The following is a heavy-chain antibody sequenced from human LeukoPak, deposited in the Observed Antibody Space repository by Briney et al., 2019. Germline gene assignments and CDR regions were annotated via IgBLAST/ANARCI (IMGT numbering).Heavy chain of an antibody. CDR2: INPNSGGT. V-gene: IGHV1-2*06. CDR1: GYTFTGYY. J-gene: IGHJ3*02. CDR3: ARDRPDIAVVPAANPTDAFDI. Sequence: ASVKVSCKASGYTFTGYYMHWVRQAPGQGLEWMGRINPNSGGTNYAQKFQGRVTMTRDTSISTAYMELSRLRSDDTAVYYCARDRPDIAVVPAANPTDAFDIWGQGTMVTVSS. D-gene: IGHD2-2*01.